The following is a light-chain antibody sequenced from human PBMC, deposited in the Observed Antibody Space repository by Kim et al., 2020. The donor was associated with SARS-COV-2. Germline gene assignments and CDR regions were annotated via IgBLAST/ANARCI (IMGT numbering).Light chain of an antibody. CDR3: NSRDSNDNVV. CDR1: SITSYY. V-gene: IGLV3-19*01. J-gene: IGLJ2*01. Sequence: VDLGQTVRITCQGDSITSYYTTWYQQKPEQAPIVVIYGKNNRPSGIPDRFSGSSSGKTASLTITGTQAGDEADYYCNSRDSNDNVVFGGGTQLTVL. CDR2: GKN.